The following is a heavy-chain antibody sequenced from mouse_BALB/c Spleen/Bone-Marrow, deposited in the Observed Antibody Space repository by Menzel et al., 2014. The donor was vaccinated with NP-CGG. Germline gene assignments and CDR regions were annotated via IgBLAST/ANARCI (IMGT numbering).Heavy chain of an antibody. Sequence: VQLQQSGAELVKPGASVKLSCKASGYTFTSYYMYWVKQRPGQGLEWIGEINPSNGGTNLNEKFKSKATLTVDKSSSTAYMQLSSLTSEDSAVYYCTRSDGYYVPHWYFDVWGAGTTVTVSS. D-gene: IGHD2-3*01. CDR1: GYTFTSYY. V-gene: IGHV1S81*02. CDR3: TRSDGYYVPHWYFDV. J-gene: IGHJ1*01. CDR2: INPSNGGT.